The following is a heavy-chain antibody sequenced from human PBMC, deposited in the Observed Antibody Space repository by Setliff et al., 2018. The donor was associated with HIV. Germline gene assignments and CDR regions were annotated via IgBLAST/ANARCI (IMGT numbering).Heavy chain of an antibody. D-gene: IGHD3-22*01. CDR1: GYRYNTYG. V-gene: IGHV1-18*01. Sequence: ASVKVSCKASGYRYNTYGISWVRQAPGQGLEWMGWISPYNGDTRFAQSLQGRVTLTTDTSTNTAYMEMRTLRSDDTAVYYCVRGVTRDISGYYRDEYFQHWGQGTPVTVSS. CDR3: VRGVTRDISGYYRDEYFQH. CDR2: ISPYNGDT. J-gene: IGHJ1*01.